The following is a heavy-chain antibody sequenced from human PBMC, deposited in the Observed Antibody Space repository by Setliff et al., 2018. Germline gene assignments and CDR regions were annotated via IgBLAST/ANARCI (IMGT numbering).Heavy chain of an antibody. D-gene: IGHD3-10*01. CDR3: ARGRLWFGELLWKYYYYGMDV. Sequence: GGSLRLSCAASGFTFSSYGMHWVRQAAGKGLEWVAVIWYDGSNKYYADSVKGRFTISRDNSKNTLYLQMNSLRAEDTAVYYSARGRLWFGELLWKYYYYGMDVWGQGTTVTVSS. J-gene: IGHJ6*02. V-gene: IGHV3-30*19. CDR1: GFTFSSYG. CDR2: IWYDGSNK.